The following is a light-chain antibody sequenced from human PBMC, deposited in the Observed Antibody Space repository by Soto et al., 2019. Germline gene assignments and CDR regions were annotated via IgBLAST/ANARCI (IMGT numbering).Light chain of an antibody. Sequence: QPVLTQSPSASGTPGQRVTISCSGSSSNIGRNYVYWYQQFPGTAPKLLIYRNDQRPSGVPDRFSGSKSGTSASLAISGLRSEDEADYYCATWDDSLSGPNVVFGGGTQLTVL. CDR2: RND. CDR3: ATWDDSLSGPNVV. CDR1: SSNIGRNY. V-gene: IGLV1-47*01. J-gene: IGLJ2*01.